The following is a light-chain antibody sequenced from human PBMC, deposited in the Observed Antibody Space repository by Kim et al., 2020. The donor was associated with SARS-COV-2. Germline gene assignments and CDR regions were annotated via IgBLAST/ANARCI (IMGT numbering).Light chain of an antibody. Sequence: PGERVTLSCRASQTVDRNLAWYQQKGGQPPRRLIYRASTRATDIPDRFSGSVSGTEFTLTIHSLQSEDSGNYYCQQFSKWPLTFGGGTKMDIK. V-gene: IGKV3-15*01. CDR2: RAS. CDR1: QTVDRN. CDR3: QQFSKWPLT. J-gene: IGKJ4*01.